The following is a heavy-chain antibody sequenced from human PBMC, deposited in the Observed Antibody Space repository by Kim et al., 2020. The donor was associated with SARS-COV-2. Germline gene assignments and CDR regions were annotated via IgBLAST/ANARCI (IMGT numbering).Heavy chain of an antibody. CDR3: TTEGERYGCSSTSCASPFDY. V-gene: IGHV3-15*01. CDR2: IKSKTDGGTT. D-gene: IGHD2-2*01. J-gene: IGHJ4*02. CDR1: GFTFSNAW. Sequence: GGSLRLSCAASGFTFSNAWMSWVRQAPGKGLEWVGRIKSKTDGGTTDYAAPVKGRFTISRDDSKNTLYLQMNSLKTEDTAVYYCTTEGERYGCSSTSCASPFDYWGQGTLDTVSS.